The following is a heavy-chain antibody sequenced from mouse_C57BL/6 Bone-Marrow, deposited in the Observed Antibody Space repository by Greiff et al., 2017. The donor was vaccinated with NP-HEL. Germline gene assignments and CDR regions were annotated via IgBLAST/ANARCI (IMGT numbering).Heavy chain of an antibody. CDR3: ARYYYGSRGWYFDV. CDR1: GYTFTSYW. CDR2: IDPNSGGT. J-gene: IGHJ1*03. Sequence: QVQLQQPGADLVKPGASVKLSCKASGYTFTSYWMHWVKQRPGRGLEWIGRIDPNSGGTKVNEKCKTKATLTVDKPCSTAYMQLSSLTSEDSAVYYCARYYYGSRGWYFDVWGTVTTVTVSS. V-gene: IGHV1-72*01. D-gene: IGHD1-1*01.